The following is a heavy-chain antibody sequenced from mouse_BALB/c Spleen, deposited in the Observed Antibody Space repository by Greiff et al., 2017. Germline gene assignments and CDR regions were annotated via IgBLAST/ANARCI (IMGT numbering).Heavy chain of an antibody. CDR3: ARSGYYAMDY. D-gene: IGHD3-1*01. CDR2: IDPANGNT. CDR1: GFNIKDTY. J-gene: IGHJ4*01. Sequence: EVKVVESGAELVKPGASVKLSCTASGFNIKDTYMHWVKQRPEQGLEWIGRIDPANGNTKYDPKFQGKATITADTSSNTAYLQLSSLTSEDTAVYYCARSGYYAMDYWGQGTSVTVSS. V-gene: IGHV14-3*02.